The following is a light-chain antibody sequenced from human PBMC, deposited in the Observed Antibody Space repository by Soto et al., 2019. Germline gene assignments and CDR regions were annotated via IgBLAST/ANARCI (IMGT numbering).Light chain of an antibody. CDR2: KAS. V-gene: IGKV1-5*03. Sequence: DIPMTQSPSTLSASVGDRVTITCRASQSISSWLAWYQQKPGKAPKLLIYKASSVESGVPSRFSGSGSGTEFTLTISSLQPDDFATYYCQQYNSYPWTFGQGTKVDIK. CDR3: QQYNSYPWT. CDR1: QSISSW. J-gene: IGKJ1*01.